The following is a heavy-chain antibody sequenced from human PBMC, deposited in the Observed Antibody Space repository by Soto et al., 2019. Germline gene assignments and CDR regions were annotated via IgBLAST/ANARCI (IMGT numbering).Heavy chain of an antibody. CDR3: ARDGWEYSGSYY. J-gene: IGHJ4*02. V-gene: IGHV1-69*13. CDR1: GGTFSSYA. D-gene: IGHD1-26*01. Sequence: ASVKVSCKASGGTFSSYAISWVRQAPGQGLEWMGGIIPIFGTANYAQKFQGRVTITADESTSTAYMELSSLRPEDTAVYYCARDGWEYSGSYYWGQGTLVTVSS. CDR2: IIPIFGTA.